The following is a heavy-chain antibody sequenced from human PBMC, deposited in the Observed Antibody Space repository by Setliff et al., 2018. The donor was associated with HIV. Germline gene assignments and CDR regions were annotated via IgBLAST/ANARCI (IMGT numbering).Heavy chain of an antibody. J-gene: IGHJ4*02. CDR3: GRLSDTAMASFDS. CDR2: VVYTGHT. D-gene: IGHD5-18*01. V-gene: IGHV4-39*07. CDR1: GVSISSTNSY. Sequence: SETLSLTCTVSGVSISSTNSYWGWIRQPPGKGLEWIGNVVYTGHTYYNPALKSRLIISVETSKNQFSLKLSSVTAADTAVYYCGRLSDTAMASFDSWGQGTLVTVSS.